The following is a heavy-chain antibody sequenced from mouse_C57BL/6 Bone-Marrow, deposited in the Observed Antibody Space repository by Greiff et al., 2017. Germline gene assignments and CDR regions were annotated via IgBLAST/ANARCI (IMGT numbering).Heavy chain of an antibody. CDR1: GYTFTSYG. D-gene: IGHD2-3*01. V-gene: IGHV1-81*01. Sequence: VQLQQSGAELARPGASVKLSCKASGYTFTSYGISWVKQRTGQGLEWIGEIYPRSGNTYYNEKFKGKATLTADKSSSTAYMQLSSLTSEDSAVYFCACDGYWYYAMDYWGQGTSVTVSS. CDR3: ACDGYWYYAMDY. J-gene: IGHJ4*01. CDR2: IYPRSGNT.